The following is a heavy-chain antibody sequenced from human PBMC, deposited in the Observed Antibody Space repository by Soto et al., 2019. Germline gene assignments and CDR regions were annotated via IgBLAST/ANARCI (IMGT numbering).Heavy chain of an antibody. CDR1: GDSITGGGYY. CDR3: ARDKRVTVNAPNVPFGMDV. D-gene: IGHD4-17*01. CDR2: VYHTGGA. J-gene: IGHJ6*02. Sequence: QVHLQESGPGLVKPSQTLSLTCTVSGDSITGGGYYWAWIRQRPGKGLEWIGCVYHTGGAHYSPTLQSRSVSSVDNSKNQFSLSLASVTAADTAVYYCARDKRVTVNAPNVPFGMDVWGQGAAVTVS. V-gene: IGHV4-31*03.